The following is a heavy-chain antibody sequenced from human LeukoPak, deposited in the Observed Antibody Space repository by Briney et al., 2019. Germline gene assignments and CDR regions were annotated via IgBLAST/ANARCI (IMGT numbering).Heavy chain of an antibody. V-gene: IGHV1-3*01. Sequence: GASVKVSCKASGYTFTSYGISWVRQAPGQGLEWMGWINAGNGNTKYSQKFQGRVTITRDTSASTAYMELSSLRSEDTAVYYCARDGTVGATRRTPFDPWGQGTLVTVSS. CDR2: INAGNGNT. J-gene: IGHJ5*02. CDR1: GYTFTSYG. CDR3: ARDGTVGATRRTPFDP. D-gene: IGHD1-26*01.